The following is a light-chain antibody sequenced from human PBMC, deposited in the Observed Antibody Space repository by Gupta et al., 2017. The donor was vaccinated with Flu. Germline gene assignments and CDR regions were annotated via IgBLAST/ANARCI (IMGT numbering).Light chain of an antibody. Sequence: EIVMTQSPAHLSVSPGERATLSCRASQSVSSNLAWYQQKPGQAPRLLIYGAATRATGIPARFRGSGSGTEFTLTISSLQSEDFAVYYCQQYNNWPPYTFGQGTKLEIK. CDR2: GAA. V-gene: IGKV3-15*01. J-gene: IGKJ2*01. CDR1: QSVSSN. CDR3: QQYNNWPPYT.